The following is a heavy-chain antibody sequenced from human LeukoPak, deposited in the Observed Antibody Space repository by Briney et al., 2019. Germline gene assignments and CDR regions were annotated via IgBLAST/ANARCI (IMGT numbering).Heavy chain of an antibody. CDR1: AFTFSSYG. J-gene: IGHJ2*01. CDR2: IWYDESNK. V-gene: IGHV3-33*01. Sequence: GRSLRLSCAASAFTFSSYGMHWVRQAPGKGLEWVAVIWYDESNKYYADSVKGRFTISRDNSKNMLYLQMNSLRVDDTAVYYCTRGNVGIGFYWYFDLWGRGTLVTVSS. CDR3: TRGNVGIGFYWYFDL. D-gene: IGHD7-27*01.